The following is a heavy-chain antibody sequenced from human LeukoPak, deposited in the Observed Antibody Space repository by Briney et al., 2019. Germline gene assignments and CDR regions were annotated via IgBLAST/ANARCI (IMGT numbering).Heavy chain of an antibody. CDR1: GGTFSSYT. V-gene: IGHV1-69*04. CDR3: AREHGTDYDFWSGYFSHAFDI. J-gene: IGHJ3*02. CDR2: IIPILGIA. D-gene: IGHD3-3*01. Sequence: ASVKVSCKASGGTFSSYTISWVRQAPGQGLEWMGRIIPILGIANYAQKFQGRVTITADKSTSTAYMELSSLRSEDTAVYYCAREHGTDYDFWSGYFSHAFDIWGRGTMVTVSS.